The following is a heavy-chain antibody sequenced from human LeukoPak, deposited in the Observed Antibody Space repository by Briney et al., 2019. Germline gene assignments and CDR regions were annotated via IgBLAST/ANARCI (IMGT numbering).Heavy chain of an antibody. CDR2: INTNTGNP. CDR3: ARERAGPPGYNYYYYYYMDV. J-gene: IGHJ6*03. CDR1: GYTFTSYA. V-gene: IGHV7-4-1*02. D-gene: IGHD5-24*01. Sequence: ASVKVSCKASGYTFTSYAMNWVRQAPGQGLEWMGWINTNTGNPTYAQGFTGRFVFSLDTSVSTAYLQISSLKAEDTAVYYCARERAGPPGYNYYYYYYMDVWGKGTTVTVSS.